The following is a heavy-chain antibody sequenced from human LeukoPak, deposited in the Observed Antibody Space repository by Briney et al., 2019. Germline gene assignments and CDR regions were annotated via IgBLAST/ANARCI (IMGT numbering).Heavy chain of an antibody. CDR3: VRPGKRYSYAQYYFDY. V-gene: IGHV4-34*01. CDR2: INHSGST. D-gene: IGHD5-18*01. CDR1: GGSFSGYY. Sequence: SETLSLTCAVYGGSFSGYYWSWIRQPPGKGLEWIGEINHSGSTNYNPSLKSRVTISVDTSKNQFSLKLSSETAADTAVYYCVRPGKRYSYAQYYFDYWGQGTLVTVSS. J-gene: IGHJ4*02.